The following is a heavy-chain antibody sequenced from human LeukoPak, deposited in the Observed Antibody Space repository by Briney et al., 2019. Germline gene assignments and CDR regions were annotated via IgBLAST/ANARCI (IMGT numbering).Heavy chain of an antibody. D-gene: IGHD3-10*01. J-gene: IGHJ5*02. Sequence: PGGSLRLSCTASGFTLSSYSMNWVRQAPGKGLEWVSCISSSGRYIYYADSVKGRFTISRDNAKNSLHLQMNSLRAEDTAVYYCARDPDGGWWFDPWGQGTLVTVSS. V-gene: IGHV3-21*01. CDR2: ISSSGRYI. CDR3: ARDPDGGWWFDP. CDR1: GFTLSSYS.